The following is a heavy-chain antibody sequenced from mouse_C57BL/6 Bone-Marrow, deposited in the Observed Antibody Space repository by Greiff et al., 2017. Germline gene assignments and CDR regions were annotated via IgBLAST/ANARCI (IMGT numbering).Heavy chain of an antibody. CDR3: AGPTVVANYYAMDY. CDR1: GYSITSGYY. D-gene: IGHD1-1*01. Sequence: VQLQQSGPGLVKPSQSLSLTCSVTGYSITSGYYWNWIRQFPGNKLEWMGYISYDGSNNYNPSLKNRISITLDTSKNQFFLKLNSVTTEDTATEFCAGPTVVANYYAMDYWGQGTSVTVSS. V-gene: IGHV3-6*01. J-gene: IGHJ4*01. CDR2: ISYDGSN.